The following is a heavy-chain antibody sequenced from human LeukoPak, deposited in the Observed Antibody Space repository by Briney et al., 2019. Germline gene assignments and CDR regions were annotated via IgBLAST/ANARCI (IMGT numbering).Heavy chain of an antibody. J-gene: IGHJ4*02. Sequence: PGGSLRLSCAASGFTFSSYAMHWVCQAPGKGLEWVAVISYDGSNKYYADSVKGRFTISRDNSKNTLYLQMNSLRAEDTAVYYCARDAGTALARYFDYWGQGTLVTVSS. CDR1: GFTFSSYA. V-gene: IGHV3-30-3*01. D-gene: IGHD5-18*01. CDR2: ISYDGSNK. CDR3: ARDAGTALARYFDY.